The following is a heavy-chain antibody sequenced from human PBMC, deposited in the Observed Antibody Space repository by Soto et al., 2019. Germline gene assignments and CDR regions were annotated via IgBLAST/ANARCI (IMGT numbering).Heavy chain of an antibody. CDR3: ARHRPQEDGSKKGFDC. CDR1: GDSISSNTYS. Sequence: SQTLSLTCTVSGDSISSNTYSWGWIRQPPGKGLEYIGTIHFSGNTYYNPSLNSRVTISVDTSKNQFSLKLTSVTAADTALYYCARHRPQEDGSKKGFDCWGQGTPATVS. D-gene: IGHD6-6*01. V-gene: IGHV4-39*01. J-gene: IGHJ4*02. CDR2: IHFSGNT.